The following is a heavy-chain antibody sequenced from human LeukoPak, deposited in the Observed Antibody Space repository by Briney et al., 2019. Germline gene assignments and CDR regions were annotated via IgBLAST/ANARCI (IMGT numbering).Heavy chain of an antibody. CDR2: ISYDGKST. V-gene: IGHV3-30*04. J-gene: IGHJ2*01. Sequence: PGGCLRLSCAASGFTFSSYAMHWVRQAPGKGLDYVAVISYDGKSTYHADSVKGRFTNSRDNSKNTLYLQMNSLRTEDTAVYYCAREITLQSASYYRYFDLWGRGTLVTVSS. CDR1: GFTFSSYA. CDR3: AREITLQSASYYRYFDL. D-gene: IGHD3-16*01.